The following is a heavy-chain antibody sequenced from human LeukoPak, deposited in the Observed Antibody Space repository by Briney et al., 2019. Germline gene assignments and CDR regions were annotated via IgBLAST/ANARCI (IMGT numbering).Heavy chain of an antibody. CDR2: TSPYNENT. D-gene: IGHD3-16*01. Sequence: ASVKVSCKTSGYSFVLYGISWVRQAPGQGPEWMGWTSPYNENTKYAEKFQGRVTMTTDTSTSTAYMELRSLRSDDTAAYYCARDENYGIFFNVDYWGQGTLVTVSS. J-gene: IGHJ4*02. CDR1: GYSFVLYG. V-gene: IGHV1-18*01. CDR3: ARDENYGIFFNVDY.